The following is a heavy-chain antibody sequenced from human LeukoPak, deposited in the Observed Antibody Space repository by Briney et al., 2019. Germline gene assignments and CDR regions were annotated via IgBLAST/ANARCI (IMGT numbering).Heavy chain of an antibody. V-gene: IGHV3-30*02. CDR2: ILYDGSHE. D-gene: IGHD1-26*01. CDR1: GFTFSSYG. J-gene: IGHJ4*02. CDR3: AKGGEGGSHRYFEY. Sequence: GGSLRLSCAASGFTFSSYGMHWVRQAPGKGLVWVTFILYDGSHEYYADSVKGRFTSSRDSSKNTLCLQMNSLRPEDTAVYYCAKGGEGGSHRYFEYWGQGTLVTVSS.